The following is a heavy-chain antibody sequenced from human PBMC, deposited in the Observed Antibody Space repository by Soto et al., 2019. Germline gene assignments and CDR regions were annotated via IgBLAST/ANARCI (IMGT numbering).Heavy chain of an antibody. V-gene: IGHV3-7*03. J-gene: IGHJ6*02. Sequence: QPGGSLRLSCAASGFTFSSYWMSWVRQAPGKGLEWVANIKQDGSEKYYVDSVKGRFTISRDNAKNSLYLQMNSLRAEDTAVYYCARVPGRAYYDFWSGLYAPDYYGMDVWGQGTTVTVSS. CDR3: ARVPGRAYYDFWSGLYAPDYYGMDV. CDR1: GFTFSSYW. CDR2: IKQDGSEK. D-gene: IGHD3-3*01.